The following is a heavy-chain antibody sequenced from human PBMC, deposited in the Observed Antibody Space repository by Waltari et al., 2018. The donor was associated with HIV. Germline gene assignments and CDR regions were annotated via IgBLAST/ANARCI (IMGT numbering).Heavy chain of an antibody. CDR1: GGSISSGDSY. Sequence: QVQLQESGPGLVKPSQTLSLTCTVSGGSISSGDSYWSWIRQPPGKGLEWIGYIYYSGSTYYNPSLKSRVTISVDTSKNQFSLKLSSVSAADTAVYYCARAGSVFGTSPYGMDVWDQGTTVTVSS. J-gene: IGHJ6*02. CDR2: IYYSGST. CDR3: ARAGSVFGTSPYGMDV. V-gene: IGHV4-30-4*01. D-gene: IGHD2-2*01.